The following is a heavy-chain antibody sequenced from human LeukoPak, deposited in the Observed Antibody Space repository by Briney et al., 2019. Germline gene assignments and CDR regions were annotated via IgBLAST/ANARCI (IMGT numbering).Heavy chain of an antibody. V-gene: IGHV3-30*18. CDR3: AKDRARSDFWSGYSTGMDV. CDR1: GFTFSSYG. D-gene: IGHD3-3*01. J-gene: IGHJ6*02. CDR2: ISYDGSNK. Sequence: GGSLRLSCAASGFTFSSYGMHWVRQAPGKGLEWVAVISYDGSNKYYADSVKGRFTISRDNSKNTLYLQMNSLRAEDAAVYCCAKDRARSDFWSGYSTGMDVWGQGTTVTVSS.